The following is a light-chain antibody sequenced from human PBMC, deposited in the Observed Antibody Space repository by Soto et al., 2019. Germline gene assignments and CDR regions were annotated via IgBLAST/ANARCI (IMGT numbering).Light chain of an antibody. CDR2: GAS. CDR1: QSVASY. J-gene: IGKJ5*01. CDR3: QQCNDWPLIT. Sequence: EIVMTQSPATLSVSPGERATLSCRASQSVASYLAWYQQKPGQAPRLLIYGASTRATGVPARFSGSGSGTEFTLTISSLQSEDFAVYYCQQCNDWPLITFGKGTRLEAK. V-gene: IGKV3-15*01.